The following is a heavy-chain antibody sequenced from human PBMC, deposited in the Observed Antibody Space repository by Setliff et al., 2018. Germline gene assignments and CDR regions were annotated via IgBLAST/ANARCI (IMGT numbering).Heavy chain of an antibody. Sequence: SETLSLTCTVSGYSISSGYYWGWIRQPPGKGLEWIGTIYYTGNTYYNPSLKSRVTISVDTSKNQFSLILRSVTAADTAVYYCARGRMRGSCSGPSCTYDPFDIWGQGTPVTVSS. D-gene: IGHD2-2*01. CDR3: ARGRMRGSCSGPSCTYDPFDI. J-gene: IGHJ3*02. V-gene: IGHV4-38-2*02. CDR1: GYSISSGYY. CDR2: IYYTGNT.